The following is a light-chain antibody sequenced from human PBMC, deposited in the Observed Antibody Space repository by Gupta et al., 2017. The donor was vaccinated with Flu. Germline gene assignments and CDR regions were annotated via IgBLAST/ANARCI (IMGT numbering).Light chain of an antibody. CDR3: QQYGSSPYT. Sequence: MVLTQSPGTLSSSPGEITTLSCRASQSVTSSYLAWYQQKPGQAPRLLIYGASSRATGIPVRFSGSGSGTDFTLTISRLEPEDFAVYYCQQYGSSPYTFGQGTKLEIK. CDR2: GAS. J-gene: IGKJ2*01. CDR1: QSVTSSY. V-gene: IGKV3-20*01.